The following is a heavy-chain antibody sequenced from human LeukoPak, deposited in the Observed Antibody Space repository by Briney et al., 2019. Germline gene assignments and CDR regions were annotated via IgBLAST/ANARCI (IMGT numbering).Heavy chain of an antibody. D-gene: IGHD1-1*01. CDR1: GGSFSGYY. J-gene: IGHJ4*02. CDR3: ARQSGRNTDY. Sequence: SETLSLTCAVYGGSFSGYYWSWIRQPPGKGLEWIGEINHSGSTNYNPSLKSRVTISVDTSKNQSSLKLSSVTAADTAVYYCARQSGRNTDYWGQGTLVTVSS. CDR2: INHSGST. V-gene: IGHV4-34*01.